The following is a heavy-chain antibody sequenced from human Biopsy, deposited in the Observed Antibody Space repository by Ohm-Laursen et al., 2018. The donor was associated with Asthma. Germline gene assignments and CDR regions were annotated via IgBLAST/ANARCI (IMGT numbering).Heavy chain of an antibody. Sequence: SLRLSCAATGTHFGSYNMHWARQAPGKGLEWVAVITFDGSTQHYGDSVKGRFTISRDNSKNMLFLQMNSLRAEDTAVYYCAKVYDYAYHYDAFDIWGQGTMVTVSS. D-gene: IGHD4-17*01. V-gene: IGHV3-30-3*01. CDR3: AKVYDYAYHYDAFDI. CDR2: ITFDGSTQ. CDR1: GTHFGSYN. J-gene: IGHJ3*02.